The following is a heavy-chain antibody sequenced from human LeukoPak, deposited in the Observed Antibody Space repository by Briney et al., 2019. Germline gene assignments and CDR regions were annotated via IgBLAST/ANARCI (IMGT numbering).Heavy chain of an antibody. J-gene: IGHJ6*02. CDR3: ARDLGSGSYMVPYGMDV. Sequence: ALVKVSCKASGYTFTSYYMHWVRQAPGQGLEWMGIINPSGGSTSYAQKFQGRVTMTRDTSTSTVYMELSSLRSEDTAVYYCARDLGSGSYMVPYGMDVWGQGTTVTVSS. V-gene: IGHV1-46*01. CDR2: INPSGGST. CDR1: GYTFTSYY. D-gene: IGHD3-10*01.